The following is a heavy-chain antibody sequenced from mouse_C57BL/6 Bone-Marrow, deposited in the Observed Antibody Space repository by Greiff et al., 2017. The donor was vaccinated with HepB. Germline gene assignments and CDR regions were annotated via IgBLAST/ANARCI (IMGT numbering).Heavy chain of an antibody. CDR3: ARDGKPSMDY. Sequence: EVQLQQSGPELVKPGASVKIPCKASGYTFTDYNMDWVQQSHGKSLEWIGDINPNNGGTIYNQKFKGKATLTGDKSSSTAYMELRSLTSEDTAVYYCARDGKPSMDYWGQGTSVTVSS. CDR1: GYTFTDYN. D-gene: IGHD2-1*01. V-gene: IGHV1-18*01. CDR2: INPNNGGT. J-gene: IGHJ4*01.